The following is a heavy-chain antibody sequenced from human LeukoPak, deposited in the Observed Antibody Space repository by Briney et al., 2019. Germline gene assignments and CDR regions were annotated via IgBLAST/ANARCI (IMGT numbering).Heavy chain of an antibody. CDR3: ARDFLDSSGYDPFDY. Sequence: ASVKVSCKASGYTFTSYGISWVRQAPGQGLEWMGWISAYNGNTNYAQKLQGRVTMTTDTSTSTAYMELGSLGSDDTAVYYCARDFLDSSGYDPFDYWGQGTLVTVSS. D-gene: IGHD3-22*01. CDR1: GYTFTSYG. J-gene: IGHJ4*02. V-gene: IGHV1-18*01. CDR2: ISAYNGNT.